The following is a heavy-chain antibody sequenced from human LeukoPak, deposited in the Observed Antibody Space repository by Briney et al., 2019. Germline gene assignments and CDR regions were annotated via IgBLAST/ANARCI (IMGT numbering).Heavy chain of an antibody. D-gene: IGHD2/OR15-2a*01. CDR3: ARSTFPRSPFDP. V-gene: IGHV1-46*01. J-gene: IGHJ5*02. CDR2: INTSGGST. Sequence: ASVKVSCKASGYTFTSYYMHWVRQAPGQGLEWMGIINTSGGSTSYAQKFQGRVTMTRDMSTSTVYMELSSLRSEDTAVYYCARSTFPRSPFDPWGQGTLVTVSS. CDR1: GYTFTSYY.